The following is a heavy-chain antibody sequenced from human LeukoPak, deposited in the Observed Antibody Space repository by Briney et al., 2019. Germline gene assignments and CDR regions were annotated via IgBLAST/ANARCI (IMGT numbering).Heavy chain of an antibody. V-gene: IGHV3-11*01. CDR2: RSRSGNTI. J-gene: IGHJ4*02. D-gene: IGHD5-12*01. CDR1: GFTFSDYY. CDR3: ARARDGYNYYPFDY. Sequence: GGSLRLSCAASGFTFSDYYMNWISQAPGKGLEWISYRSRSGNTIYYADSVKGRFTISRDNAKNSLYLQMNSLRAEDTAVYYCARARDGYNYYPFDYWGQGTLVTVSS.